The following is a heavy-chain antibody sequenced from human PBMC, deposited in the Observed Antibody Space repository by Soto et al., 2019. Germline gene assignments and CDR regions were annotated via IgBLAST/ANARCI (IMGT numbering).Heavy chain of an antibody. Sequence: HPGGSLRLSCAASGFTFSSYGMHWVRQAPGKGLEWVAVIWYDGSNKYYADSVKGRFTISRDNSKNTLYLQMNSLRAEDTAVYYCARDRGYPDGMDVWGQGTTVTVSS. CDR1: GFTFSSYG. J-gene: IGHJ6*02. CDR3: ARDRGYPDGMDV. CDR2: IWYDGSNK. V-gene: IGHV3-33*01. D-gene: IGHD3-10*01.